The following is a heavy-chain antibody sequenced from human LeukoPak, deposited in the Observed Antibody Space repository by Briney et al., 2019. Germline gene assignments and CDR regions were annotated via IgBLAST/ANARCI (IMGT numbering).Heavy chain of an antibody. CDR2: ISSSSSYI. V-gene: IGHV3-21*01. CDR1: GFTFSSYT. J-gene: IGHJ4*02. Sequence: GGSLRLSCAASGFTFSSYTMNWVRQAPGKGPEWVSLISSSSSYIFYADSVKGRFTISRDNAKKSLYLQMNSLRAEDTAVYYCARPLSGTTDFDYWGQGTLVTVSS. D-gene: IGHD1-20*01. CDR3: ARPLSGTTDFDY.